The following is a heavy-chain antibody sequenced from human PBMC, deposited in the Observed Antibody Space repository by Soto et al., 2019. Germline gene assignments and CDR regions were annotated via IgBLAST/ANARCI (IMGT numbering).Heavy chain of an antibody. Sequence: PGGSLRLSFEASGFTFSSYAMSWVRQAPGQGLEWVSAISGSGGSTYYADSVKGRFTISRDNSKNTLYLQINRLRAEYTAVYYCAKGAMTTHIVVVTANYGMDVWGQGTTVTVSS. D-gene: IGHD2-21*02. CDR3: AKGAMTTHIVVVTANYGMDV. CDR1: GFTFSSYA. V-gene: IGHV3-23*01. J-gene: IGHJ6*02. CDR2: ISGSGGST.